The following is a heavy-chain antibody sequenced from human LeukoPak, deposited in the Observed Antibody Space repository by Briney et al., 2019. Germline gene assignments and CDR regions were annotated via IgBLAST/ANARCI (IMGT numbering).Heavy chain of an antibody. J-gene: IGHJ4*02. D-gene: IGHD3-16*01. V-gene: IGHV3-74*01. Sequence: GGSLRLSCAASRFTFSSYWMHWVRQAPGKGLVWVSRINSDGSRTDYADSVKGRFTISRDNSKNTLYLQMNSLRAEDTAVYYCARRFWGLDYWGQGTLVTVSS. CDR1: RFTFSSYW. CDR3: ARRFWGLDY. CDR2: INSDGSRT.